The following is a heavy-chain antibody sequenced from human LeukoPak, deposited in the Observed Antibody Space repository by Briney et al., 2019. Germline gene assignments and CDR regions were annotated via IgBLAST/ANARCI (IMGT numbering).Heavy chain of an antibody. J-gene: IGHJ4*02. V-gene: IGHV3-74*03. D-gene: IGHD3-3*01. Sequence: GGSLRLSCAASGFTFNSYWMHWVRQAPGKGLVWVSRIILDGTTTTYADSVRGRFTISRDNSKNTLYLQMNSLRAEDTAVYYCAKERLAIFGVVTPFDYWGQGTLVTVSS. CDR3: AKERLAIFGVVTPFDY. CDR1: GFTFNSYW. CDR2: IILDGTTT.